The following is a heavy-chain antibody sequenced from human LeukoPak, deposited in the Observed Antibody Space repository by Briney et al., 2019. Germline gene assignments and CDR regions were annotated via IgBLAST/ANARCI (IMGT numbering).Heavy chain of an antibody. V-gene: IGHV1-2*02. CDR3: ARVRGSRYDILTGYYDFDP. D-gene: IGHD3-9*01. Sequence: ASVKVSCKASGYTFTGYYMHWVRQAPGQGLEWMGWINPNSGGTNYAQKFQGRVTMTRDTSISTAYMELSRLRSDDTAVYYCARVRGSRYDILTGYYDFDPWGQGTLVTVPS. CDR2: INPNSGGT. J-gene: IGHJ5*02. CDR1: GYTFTGYY.